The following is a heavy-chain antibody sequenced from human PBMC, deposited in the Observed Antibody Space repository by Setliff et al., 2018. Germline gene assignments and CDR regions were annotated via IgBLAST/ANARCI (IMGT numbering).Heavy chain of an antibody. J-gene: IGHJ4*02. Sequence: GGSLRLSCATSGFSFSDHSMDWVSQAPGKGLEWVGRTRNKVSSYITEYAASVKGRFTISRDDSKSSMFLQMNSLRTEDTAVYYCAGDVGYTYGLDFWGQGTQVTVSS. CDR3: AGDVGYTYGLDF. D-gene: IGHD5-18*01. V-gene: IGHV3-72*01. CDR1: GFSFSDHS. CDR2: TRNKVSSYIT.